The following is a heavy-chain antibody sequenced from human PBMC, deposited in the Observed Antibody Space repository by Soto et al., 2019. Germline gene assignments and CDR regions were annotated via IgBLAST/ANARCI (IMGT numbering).Heavy chain of an antibody. CDR1: GYSFTSYW. CDR3: ARHESVLRFLERLPKMAFDI. J-gene: IGHJ3*02. D-gene: IGHD3-3*01. V-gene: IGHV5-51*01. CDR2: IYPGDSDT. Sequence: GESLKISCKGSGYSFTSYWIGWVRQMPGKGLEWMGIIYPGDSDTRYNPSFQGQVTISADKSISTAYLQWSSLKASDTAMYYCARHESVLRFLERLPKMAFDIWGQGTMVTVSS.